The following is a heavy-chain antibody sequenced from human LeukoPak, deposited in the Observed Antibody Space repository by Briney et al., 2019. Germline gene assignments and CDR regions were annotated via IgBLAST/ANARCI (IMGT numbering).Heavy chain of an antibody. CDR1: GGSFSGYY. J-gene: IGHJ4*02. CDR2: INPSGST. CDR3: VRGSRVYCGGDCYYY. Sequence: SEPLSLPCTVLGGSFSGYYWSWIRQPPDKGLEWIGEINPSGSTNYNPSLKTRVTISTDTSKNHFSLNLNSVTAADTGVYYCVRGSRVYCGGDCYYYWGQGTLVTVSS. D-gene: IGHD2-21*02. V-gene: IGHV4-34*01.